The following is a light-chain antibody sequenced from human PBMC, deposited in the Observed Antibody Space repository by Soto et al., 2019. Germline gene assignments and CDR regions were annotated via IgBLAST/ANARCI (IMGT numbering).Light chain of an antibody. CDR2: DAA. CDR3: QQYENLPLT. J-gene: IGKJ4*01. CDR1: QDITNY. Sequence: DIRMTQSPSALSASVGDGVTIPCQASQDITNYLNWYQQKPGKSPKLLIFDAANLEAGVPSRFSGSGSGTEFTFTISSLQPEDMATYYCQQYENLPLTFGGGTKVDIK. V-gene: IGKV1-33*01.